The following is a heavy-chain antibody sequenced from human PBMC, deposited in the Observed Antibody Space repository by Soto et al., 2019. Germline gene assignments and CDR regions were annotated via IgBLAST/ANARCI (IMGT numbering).Heavy chain of an antibody. V-gene: IGHV3-23*01. CDR3: TTASRAYEPPGLFFDS. CDR2: IDRSGDIT. D-gene: IGHD3-9*01. J-gene: IGHJ4*02. Sequence: GGSLRLSCAASGFPFVNFAMSWVRQAPGKGLEWVSSIDRSGDITFYAGSVKDRFSISRDNSRNTLFLLMNNLRADDSAMYYCTTASRAYEPPGLFFDSWGQGTLVTVS. CDR1: GFPFVNFA.